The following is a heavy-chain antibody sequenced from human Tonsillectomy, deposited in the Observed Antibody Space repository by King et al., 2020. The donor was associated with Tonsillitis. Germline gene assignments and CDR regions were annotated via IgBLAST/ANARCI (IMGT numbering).Heavy chain of an antibody. J-gene: IGHJ6*04. CDR1: GGSFSGYY. D-gene: IGHD6-13*01. V-gene: IGHV4-34*01. CDR3: ARPGYSSTLGRYYYGMDV. CDR2: INHSGST. Sequence: VQLQQWGAGLLKPSETLSLTCAVYGGSFSGYYWSWIRQPPGKGLEWIGEINHSGSTNYNPSLKSRVTISVDTSKNQFSLKLSSVTAADTAVYYCARPGYSSTLGRYYYGMDVWGEGTTVTVSS.